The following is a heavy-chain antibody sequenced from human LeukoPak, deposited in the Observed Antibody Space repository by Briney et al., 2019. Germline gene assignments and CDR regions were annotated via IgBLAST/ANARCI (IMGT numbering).Heavy chain of an antibody. Sequence: GGSLRLSCAASGFTFRSYSMNWVRQAPGKGLEWISYINTVGNSIHYADSVKGRFTISRDNTRNSLSMQMYGLRDEDTAVYYCAREGYLGAFDIWGQGTVITVSS. CDR1: GFTFRSYS. J-gene: IGHJ3*02. CDR3: AREGYLGAFDI. CDR2: INTVGNSI. D-gene: IGHD1-26*01. V-gene: IGHV3-48*02.